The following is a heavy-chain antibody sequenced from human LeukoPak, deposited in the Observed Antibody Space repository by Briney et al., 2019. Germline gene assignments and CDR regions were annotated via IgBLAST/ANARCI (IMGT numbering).Heavy chain of an antibody. D-gene: IGHD4-23*01. Sequence: SQTLSLTCAISGDSVSSNSAAWNWIRQSPSRGLEWLGRTYYRSKWYNDYAVSVKSRITINPDTSKNQFSLQLNSVTPEDTAVYYCAREPEADRYGDKTFDYWGQGTLVTVSS. CDR1: GDSVSSNSAA. J-gene: IGHJ4*02. V-gene: IGHV6-1*01. CDR2: TYYRSKWYN. CDR3: AREPEADRYGDKTFDY.